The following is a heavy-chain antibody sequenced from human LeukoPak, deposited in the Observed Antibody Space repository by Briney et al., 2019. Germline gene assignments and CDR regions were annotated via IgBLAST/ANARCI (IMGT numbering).Heavy chain of an antibody. CDR2: IFYSWST. CDR3: ARRHSGYDWDCDY. J-gene: IGHJ4*02. CDR1: GGSLSSYY. V-gene: IGHV4-59*08. Sequence: LETLSLTCTVSGGSLSSYYWNWIRQPPGKGLEWIGYIFYSWSTNYNPSLKSRVTISVDTSKNQFSLKLSSVTAADPAIYYCARRHSGYDWDCDYWGQGTLVTVSS. D-gene: IGHD5-12*01.